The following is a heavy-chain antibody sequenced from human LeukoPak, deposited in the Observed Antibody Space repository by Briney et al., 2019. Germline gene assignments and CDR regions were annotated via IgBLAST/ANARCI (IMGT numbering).Heavy chain of an antibody. CDR3: AKELRTTVVTRTVDY. CDR2: ISYDGSNK. Sequence: GGSLRLSCAASGFTFSSYGMHWVRQAPGKGLEWVAVISYDGSNKYYADSVKGRFTISRDNSKNTLYLQMSSLRAEDTAVYYCAKELRTTVVTRTVDYWGQGTLVTVSS. CDR1: GFTFSSYG. J-gene: IGHJ4*02. D-gene: IGHD4-23*01. V-gene: IGHV3-30*18.